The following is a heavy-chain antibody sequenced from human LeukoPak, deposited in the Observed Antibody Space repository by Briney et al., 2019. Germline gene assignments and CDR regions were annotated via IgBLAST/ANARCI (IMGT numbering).Heavy chain of an antibody. CDR2: ISYDGSNK. CDR3: ASRFIVATSSDY. J-gene: IGHJ4*02. Sequence: GGSLRLSCAASGFTFSTYGMHWVRQAPGKGLEWVAVISYDGSNKYYADSVKGRFTISRDNSKNTLYLQMNSLRAEDTAVYYCASRFIVATSSDYWGQGTLVTVSS. CDR1: GFTFSTYG. D-gene: IGHD5-12*01. V-gene: IGHV3-30*19.